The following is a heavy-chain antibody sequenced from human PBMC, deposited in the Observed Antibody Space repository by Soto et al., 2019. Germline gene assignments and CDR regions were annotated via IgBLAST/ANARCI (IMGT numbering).Heavy chain of an antibody. J-gene: IGHJ4*02. CDR3: YFDS. D-gene: IGHD2-8*01. Sequence: ASVKFYCKASGFTFTTYDIHWVRQATGQGLEWMGWMSPNSGNAGYAQKFQGRVTMTRNTSISTAYMELSSLTSDTGPNFQYYFDSWGQGTPVTVSS. CDR1: GFTFTTYD. CDR2: MSPNSGNA. V-gene: IGHV1-8*01.